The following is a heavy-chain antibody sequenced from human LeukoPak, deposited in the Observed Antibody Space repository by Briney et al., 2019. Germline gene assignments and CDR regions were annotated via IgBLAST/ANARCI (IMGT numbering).Heavy chain of an antibody. CDR2: IYYSGST. CDR3: ARGTYYYDGSGPNWFDP. CDR1: GGSISSHY. V-gene: IGHV4-59*11. D-gene: IGHD3-22*01. Sequence: PSETLSLTCTVSGGSISSHYWSWIRQPPGKGLEWIGYIYYSGSTNYNPSLKSRVTISVDTSKNQFSLKLSSVTAADTAVYYCARGTYYYDGSGPNWFDPWGQGTLVTVSS. J-gene: IGHJ5*02.